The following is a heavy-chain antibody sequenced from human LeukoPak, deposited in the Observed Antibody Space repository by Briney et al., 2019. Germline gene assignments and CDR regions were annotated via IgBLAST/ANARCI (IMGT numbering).Heavy chain of an antibody. CDR2: INHSGST. V-gene: IGHV4-34*01. CDR1: GGSFSGYY. Sequence: SETLSLTCAVYGGSFSGYYWSWIRQPPGKGLEWIGEINHSGSTNYNPSLKSRVTISVDTSKDQFSLKLSSVTAADTAVYYCARHYSDSSGYYTFDYWGQGTLVTVSS. D-gene: IGHD3-22*01. CDR3: ARHYSDSSGYYTFDY. J-gene: IGHJ4*02.